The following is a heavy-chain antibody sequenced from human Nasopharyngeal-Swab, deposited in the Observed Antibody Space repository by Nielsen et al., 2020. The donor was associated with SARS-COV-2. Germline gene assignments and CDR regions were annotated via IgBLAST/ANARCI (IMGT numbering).Heavy chain of an antibody. CDR3: ARKPYSYGPQYYYYYGMDV. CDR1: GFTFSNYG. Sequence: GRSLRLSCAASGFTFSNYGMHWVRQAPGKGLEWVAVISYDGSNKYYADSVKGRFTISRDNSKNTLYLQMNSLRAEDTAVYYCARKPYSYGPQYYYYYGMDVWGQGTTVTVSS. D-gene: IGHD5-18*01. J-gene: IGHJ6*02. CDR2: ISYDGSNK. V-gene: IGHV3-30*03.